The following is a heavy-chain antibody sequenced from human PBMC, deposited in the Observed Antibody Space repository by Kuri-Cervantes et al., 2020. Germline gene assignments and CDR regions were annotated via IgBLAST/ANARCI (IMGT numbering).Heavy chain of an antibody. J-gene: IGHJ4*02. V-gene: IGHV4-30-2*01. CDR3: ARVQYGGDTN. CDR2: IYHSGST. Sequence: LRLSCAVSGGSISSGGYSWSWIRQPPGKGLEWIGYIYHSGSTNYNPSLKSRVTISVDKSKNQFSLKLSSVTAADTAVYYCARVQYGGDTNWGQGTLVTVSS. D-gene: IGHD2-21*02. CDR1: GGSISSGGYS.